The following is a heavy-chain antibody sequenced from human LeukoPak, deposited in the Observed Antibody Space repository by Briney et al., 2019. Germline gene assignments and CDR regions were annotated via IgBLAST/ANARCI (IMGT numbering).Heavy chain of an antibody. CDR1: GGSISNHY. D-gene: IGHD5-24*01. CDR3: AGGPRMANNWSDP. V-gene: IGHV4-4*07. CDR2: IYSSENT. Sequence: SETLSLTCTVSGGSISNHYWSWIRQPAGKGLEWIGRIYSSENTNYNPSLKSRVTMSVDTSRNQISLKLSSVTAADTAVYYCAGGPRMANNWSDPWGQGTLVTVSS. J-gene: IGHJ5*02.